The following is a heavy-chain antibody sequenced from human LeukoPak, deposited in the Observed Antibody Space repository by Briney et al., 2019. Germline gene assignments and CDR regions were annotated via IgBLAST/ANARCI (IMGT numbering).Heavy chain of an antibody. CDR1: GGSISSYY. D-gene: IGHD6-6*01. J-gene: IGHJ4*02. CDR2: IYYTGNT. CDR3: ARDRPWRADY. V-gene: IGHV4-59*01. Sequence: SETLSLTCTVSGGSISSYYWSWIRQPPGKGLEWIGYIYYTGNTSYNPSLKSRVTISVDTSKNQFSLKLSSVTAADTAVYYCARDRPWRADYWGQRTLVTVSS.